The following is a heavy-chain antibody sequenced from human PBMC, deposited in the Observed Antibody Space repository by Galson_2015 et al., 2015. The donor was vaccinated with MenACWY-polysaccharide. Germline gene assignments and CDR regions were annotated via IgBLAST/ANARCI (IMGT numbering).Heavy chain of an antibody. CDR1: GYTFNTYA. CDR3: ARDPKQKPTTVPTGRFDY. V-gene: IGHV7-4-1*02. Sequence: SVKVSCKASGYTFNTYAMNWVRQAPGQGLEWAGGINTNTGNPTYAQGFTGRFVFSLDASVSTAYLQISSLKAEDTAVYYCARDPKQKPTTVPTGRFDYWGQGTLATVST. CDR2: INTNTGNP. D-gene: IGHD4-17*01. J-gene: IGHJ4*01.